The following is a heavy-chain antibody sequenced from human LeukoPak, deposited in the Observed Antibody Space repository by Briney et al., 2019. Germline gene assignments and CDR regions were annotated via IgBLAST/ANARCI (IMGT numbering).Heavy chain of an antibody. CDR1: GFTFSSYW. CDR2: IKQDGSEK. Sequence: PGGSLRLSCAASGFTFSSYWMSWVRQAPGKGLEWVANIKQDGSEKYYVDSVKGRFTISSDNAKNSLYLQMNSLRAEDTAVYYCARDSEGGYDYDPFFDYWGQGTLVTVSS. D-gene: IGHD5-12*01. V-gene: IGHV3-7*01. J-gene: IGHJ4*02. CDR3: ARDSEGGYDYDPFFDY.